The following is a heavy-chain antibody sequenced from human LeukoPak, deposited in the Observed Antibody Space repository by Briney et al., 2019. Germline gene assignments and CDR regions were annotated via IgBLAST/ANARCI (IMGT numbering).Heavy chain of an antibody. Sequence: GGSLRLSCAASGFTVSSNYMSWVRQAPGKGLEWVSIIYSGGSTFYADSVKGRFTISRDNSKNTLYLQMNSLRAEDTTIYYCARDRLGDGYIREFDSWGQGTLVIVSS. CDR1: GFTVSSNY. CDR3: ARDRLGDGYIREFDS. J-gene: IGHJ4*02. CDR2: IYSGGST. D-gene: IGHD5-24*01. V-gene: IGHV3-53*01.